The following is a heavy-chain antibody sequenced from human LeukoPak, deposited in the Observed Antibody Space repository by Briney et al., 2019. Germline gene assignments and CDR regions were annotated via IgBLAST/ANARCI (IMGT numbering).Heavy chain of an antibody. CDR3: AGGFSGYDDFDY. V-gene: IGHV3-53*01. D-gene: IGHD5-12*01. J-gene: IGHJ4*02. Sequence: GGSLRLSCAASGFTVSSNYVSWVRQAPGKGLEWVSGIYSGGSTYYADSVKGRFTISRDNSKNTLYLQMNSLRAEDTAVYYCAGGFSGYDDFDYWGQGTLVTVSS. CDR1: GFTVSSNY. CDR2: IYSGGST.